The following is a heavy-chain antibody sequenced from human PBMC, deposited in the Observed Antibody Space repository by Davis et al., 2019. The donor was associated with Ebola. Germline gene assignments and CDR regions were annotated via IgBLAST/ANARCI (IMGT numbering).Heavy chain of an antibody. J-gene: IGHJ6*02. Sequence: ASVKVSCKASGYTFTSYDINWVRQATGQGLEWMGWMNPNSGNTGYAQKFQGRVTMTRDTSTSTVYMELSSLRSEDTAVYYCARDQAVAGTVLYYYYGMDVWGQGTTVTVSS. D-gene: IGHD6-19*01. V-gene: IGHV1-8*01. CDR2: MNPNSGNT. CDR1: GYTFTSYD. CDR3: ARDQAVAGTVLYYYYGMDV.